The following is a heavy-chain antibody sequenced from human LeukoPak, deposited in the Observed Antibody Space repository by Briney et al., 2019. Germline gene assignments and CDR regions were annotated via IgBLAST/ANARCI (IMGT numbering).Heavy chain of an antibody. D-gene: IGHD1-26*01. CDR2: IYGGGST. J-gene: IGHJ4*02. Sequence: RPESLSLTCIVSGGSISGSYWSWIRQPPGRGLEWIAYIYGGGSTNYNPSRKSRVTISVDTSRDHVTLTLSSVTAADTAMYYCARHEGSAGYYKYWGQGTLVTVSS. CDR1: GGSISGSY. V-gene: IGHV4-59*08. CDR3: ARHEGSAGYYKY.